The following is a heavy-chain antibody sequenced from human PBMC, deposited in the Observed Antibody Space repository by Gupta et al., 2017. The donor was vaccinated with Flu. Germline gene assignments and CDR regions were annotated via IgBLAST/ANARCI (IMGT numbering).Heavy chain of an antibody. CDR1: GGTFGSYA. CDR2: IIPIFGTA. J-gene: IGHJ5*02. CDR3: ARGIAVRPAAYYGWFDP. Sequence: VRQAQSGAVVKKHGSSVQESSKASGGTFGSYAISWVRQAPGQGLEWMGGIIPIFGTANYAQKFQGRVTMTADKSTSTAYMELSSLRSEDTAVYYCARGIAVRPAAYYGWFDPWGQGTLVTVSS. D-gene: IGHD2-2*01. V-gene: IGHV1-69*06.